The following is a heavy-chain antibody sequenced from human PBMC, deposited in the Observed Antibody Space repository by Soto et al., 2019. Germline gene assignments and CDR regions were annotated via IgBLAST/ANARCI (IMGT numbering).Heavy chain of an antibody. D-gene: IGHD3-10*01. Sequence: EVPLVESGGGLVQPGGSLRLSCAASGFTVSSNYMSWVRQAPGKGLEWVSVIYSGGSTYYADSVKGRFTISRDNSKNTLYLQMNSLRAEDTAVYYCARGRPYGSGPLGYWGQGTLVTVSS. CDR1: GFTVSSNY. J-gene: IGHJ4*02. CDR3: ARGRPYGSGPLGY. V-gene: IGHV3-66*01. CDR2: IYSGGST.